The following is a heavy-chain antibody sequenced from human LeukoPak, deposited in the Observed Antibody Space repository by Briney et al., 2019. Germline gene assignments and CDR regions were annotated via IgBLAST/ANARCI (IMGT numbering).Heavy chain of an antibody. D-gene: IGHD3-22*01. CDR2: IIYSGGAT. V-gene: IGHV3-23*01. J-gene: IGHJ4*02. CDR3: AKDGLYYDGSEHVYYFDS. Sequence: GGSLRLSCAASGFTFSRSAMTWVRQGPGTGLEFVASIIYSGGATYYADSVKGRFTISRDNSKNTLYLQMNSLRAEDTALYYRAKDGLYYDGSEHVYYFDSWGQGTLVTVSS. CDR1: GFTFSRSA.